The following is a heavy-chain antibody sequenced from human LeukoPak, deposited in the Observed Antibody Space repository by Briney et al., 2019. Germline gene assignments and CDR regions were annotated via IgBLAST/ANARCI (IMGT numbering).Heavy chain of an antibody. CDR1: GFTFTNYP. D-gene: IGHD5-12*01. Sequence: GGSLRLSCAASGFTFTNYPMIWVRQAPGRGLTWVSGISGSGGSAYYADSVKGRFTISRDNPRSTLYLQMSSLRAEDTAVYYCARKLSGYAPFDCWGQGTLVTVSS. V-gene: IGHV3-23*01. J-gene: IGHJ4*02. CDR3: ARKLSGYAPFDC. CDR2: ISGSGGSA.